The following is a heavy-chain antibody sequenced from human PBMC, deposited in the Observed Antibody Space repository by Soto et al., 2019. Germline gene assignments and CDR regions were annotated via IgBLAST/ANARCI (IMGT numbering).Heavy chain of an antibody. D-gene: IGHD2-15*01. Sequence: ASVKVSCKASGYTFTSYGIGWVRQAPGQGLEWMGWISAYNGNTNYAQKLQGRVTMTTDTSTSTAYMELRSLRSDDTAVYYCARINCSGGSCYGWDYYYGMDVWGQGTLVTVSS. V-gene: IGHV1-18*01. CDR3: ARINCSGGSCYGWDYYYGMDV. J-gene: IGHJ6*02. CDR2: ISAYNGNT. CDR1: GYTFTSYG.